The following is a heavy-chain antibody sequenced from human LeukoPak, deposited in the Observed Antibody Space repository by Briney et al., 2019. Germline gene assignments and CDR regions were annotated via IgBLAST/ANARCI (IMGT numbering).Heavy chain of an antibody. V-gene: IGHV1-18*01. CDR1: GYTFTSYG. Sequence: AASVKVSCKASGYTFTSYGINWVRQAPGQGLEWMGWISTYNGYTNYAQNLQGRVTMTTDTSASTVYLEPRSLRSDDTAVYYCARTPPPTIVGAHYFDYWGQGTLVTVSS. CDR2: ISTYNGYT. D-gene: IGHD1-26*01. J-gene: IGHJ4*02. CDR3: ARTPPPTIVGAHYFDY.